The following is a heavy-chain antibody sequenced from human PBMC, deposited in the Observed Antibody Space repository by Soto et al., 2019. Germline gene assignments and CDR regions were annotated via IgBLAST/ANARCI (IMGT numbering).Heavy chain of an antibody. CDR2: IIPILGIA. D-gene: IGHD1-1*01. CDR1: GGTFSSYT. J-gene: IGHJ6*02. V-gene: IGHV1-69*02. CDR3: ARVSDWNDTSYYYYYGMDV. Sequence: QVQLVQSGAEVKKPGSSVNVSCKASGGTFSSYTISWVRQAPGQGLEWMGRIIPILGIANYAQKFQGRVKITADKSTSTAYMELSSLRSEDTAVYYCARVSDWNDTSYYYYYGMDVWGQGTTVTVSS.